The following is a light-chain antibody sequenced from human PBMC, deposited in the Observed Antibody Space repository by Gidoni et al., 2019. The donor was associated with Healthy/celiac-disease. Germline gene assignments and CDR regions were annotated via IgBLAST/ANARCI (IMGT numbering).Light chain of an antibody. CDR1: NIGSKS. CDR3: QVWDSSSDHYV. V-gene: IGLV3-21*02. CDR2: DDS. J-gene: IGLJ1*01. Sequence: SVLPPPPSVSVAPGQTARITRGGNNIGSKSVHGYQQKPGQAPVLVVYDDSDRPSGIPERFSGSNSGNTATLTISRVEAGDEADYYGQVWDSSSDHYVFGTGTKVTVL.